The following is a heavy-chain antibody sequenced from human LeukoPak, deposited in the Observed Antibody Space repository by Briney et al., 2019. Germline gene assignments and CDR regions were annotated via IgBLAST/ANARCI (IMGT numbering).Heavy chain of an antibody. J-gene: IGHJ3*02. D-gene: IGHD4-17*01. V-gene: IGHV3-48*03. CDR3: ARDQGGDYGGAFDI. CDR1: GFTFSSYE. Sequence: GGSLRLSCAASGFTFSSYEMNWVRQAPGKGLEWVSYISSSGGTIYYADSVKGRFTISRDNSKNSLYLQMNSLRAEDTAVYYCARDQGGDYGGAFDIWGQGTMVTVSS. CDR2: ISSSGGTI.